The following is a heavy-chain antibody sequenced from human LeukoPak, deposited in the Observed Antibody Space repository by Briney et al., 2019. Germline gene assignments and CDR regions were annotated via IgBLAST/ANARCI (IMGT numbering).Heavy chain of an antibody. CDR1: GFPFTDYV. CDR2: TSADGSIK. Sequence: GGSLRLSCTVSGFPFTDYVIHWVRQAPGKGLEWVAVTSADGSIKSYSDSVRGRFTISRDNFKNILYLQMDSLGLEDTAVYFCARDPFLGGPDFLDYWGRGTLVTVSS. J-gene: IGHJ4*02. CDR3: ARDPFLGGPDFLDY. V-gene: IGHV3-30*03. D-gene: IGHD1-26*01.